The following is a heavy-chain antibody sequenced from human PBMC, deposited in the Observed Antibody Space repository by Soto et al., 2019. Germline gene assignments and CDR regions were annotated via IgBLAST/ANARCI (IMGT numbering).Heavy chain of an antibody. CDR1: GLTFRNYG. J-gene: IGHJ6*02. CDR3: ATSNPTVIMDV. V-gene: IGHV3-33*01. D-gene: IGHD4-17*01. Sequence: QVHLVESGGGVVQPGRSLRLSCATSGLTFRNYGMQWVRQAPGKGLGWVAVIWYERSNKYYADSVKGRFTISRDNSKNTLYLQMNSLRAEDTAVYFCATSNPTVIMDVWGQGTTVTVSS. CDR2: IWYERSNK.